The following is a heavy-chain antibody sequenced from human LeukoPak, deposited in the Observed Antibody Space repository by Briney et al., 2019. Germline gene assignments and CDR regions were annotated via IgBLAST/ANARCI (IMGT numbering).Heavy chain of an antibody. J-gene: IGHJ1*01. CDR3: ARDLGYYASSAN. Sequence: GSLRLSFAASRFTVNNNYMSWVRQAPGKGLEWVSVIYSSGSTYYADSVEGRFTISRDISKNSLYLQMTSLRAEDTAVYYCARDLGYYASSANWGQSTLVTVSS. D-gene: IGHD3-22*01. V-gene: IGHV3-53*01. CDR2: IYSSGST. CDR1: RFTVNNNY.